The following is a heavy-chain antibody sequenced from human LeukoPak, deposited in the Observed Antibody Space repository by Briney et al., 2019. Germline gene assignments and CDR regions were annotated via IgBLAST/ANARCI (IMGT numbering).Heavy chain of an antibody. Sequence: GGSLRLSCAASGFTVSSNYMSWVRQAPGKGLEWVSVIYSGGSTYYADSVKGRFTISRDNSKNTLYLQMNSLRAEDTAVYYCAREECSSTSCYFFDYWGQGTLVTVSS. D-gene: IGHD2-2*01. CDR1: GFTVSSNY. CDR2: IYSGGST. J-gene: IGHJ4*02. V-gene: IGHV3-53*01. CDR3: AREECSSTSCYFFDY.